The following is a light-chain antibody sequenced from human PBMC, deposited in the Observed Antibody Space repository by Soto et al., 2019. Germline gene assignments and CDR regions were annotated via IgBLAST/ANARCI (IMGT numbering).Light chain of an antibody. CDR2: AAS. V-gene: IGKV1-27*01. CDR1: QGISHY. J-gene: IGKJ3*01. Sequence: DIQMTQSPSSLSASVGDRVTITCRASQGISHYLAGYPQKPGKVPQLLIYAASTLQSGVPSRFSGSGSGTDFTLTIRRLQPEDGATYYCQKYNSAPFTFGPGTKVDIK. CDR3: QKYNSAPFT.